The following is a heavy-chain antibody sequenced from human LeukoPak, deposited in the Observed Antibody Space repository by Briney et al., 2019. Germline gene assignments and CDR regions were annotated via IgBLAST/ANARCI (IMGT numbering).Heavy chain of an antibody. CDR1: GFTFSSYG. J-gene: IGHJ6*03. CDR2: IRYDGSNK. V-gene: IGHV3-30*02. Sequence: GGSLRLSCAASGFTFSSYGMHWVRQAPGKGLEWVAFIRYDGSNKYYADSVKGRFTISRDNSKNTLYLQMNSLRAEDTAVYYCAKGVSSSWSDPYYYYYYMDVWGKGTTVTVSS. CDR3: AKGVSSSWSDPYYYYYYMDV. D-gene: IGHD6-13*01.